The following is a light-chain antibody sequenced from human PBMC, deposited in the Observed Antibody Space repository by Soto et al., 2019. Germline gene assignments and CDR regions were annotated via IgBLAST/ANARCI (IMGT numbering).Light chain of an antibody. CDR3: QQSYSTFPT. V-gene: IGKV1-39*01. Sequence: DIQMPQSPSSLYSSGGDRVTITCRASQSISRYLNCYQQKPGKAPKLLIYAASSLQSGVPSRFSGSGSGTDCTLTISRLQPADVAPYDCQQSYSTFPTFGGGTKVEI. CDR2: AAS. J-gene: IGKJ4*01. CDR1: QSISRY.